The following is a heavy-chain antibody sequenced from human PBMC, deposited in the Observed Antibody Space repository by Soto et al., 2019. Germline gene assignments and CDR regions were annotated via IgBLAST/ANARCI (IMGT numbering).Heavy chain of an antibody. D-gene: IGHD3-9*01. CDR1: GFTFSSYA. J-gene: IGHJ4*02. V-gene: IGHV3-30-3*01. CDR3: ARDQRGLRYVEMLFSPPPGY. Sequence: QVQLVESGGGVVQPGRSLRLSCAASGFTFSSYAMHWVRQAPGKGLAWVAVISYDGSNKYYADSVKGRFTISRDNSKNTLYLQMNNLRAEDKAVYYCARDQRGLRYVEMLFSPPPGYWGQGTLVTVSS. CDR2: ISYDGSNK.